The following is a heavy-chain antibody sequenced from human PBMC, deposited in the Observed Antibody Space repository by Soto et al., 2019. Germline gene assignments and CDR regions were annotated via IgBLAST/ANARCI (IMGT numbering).Heavy chain of an antibody. CDR2: IWYDGSNK. D-gene: IGHD3-10*01. J-gene: IGHJ4*02. CDR1: GFTFSSYG. CDR3: ARDLDYYGSGRPELNDY. V-gene: IGHV3-33*01. Sequence: GGSLRLSCAASGFTFSSYGMHWVRQAPGKGLEWVAVIWYDGSNKYYADSVKGRFTISRDNSKNTLYLQMNSLRAEDTAVYYCARDLDYYGSGRPELNDYWGQGTLVTVSS.